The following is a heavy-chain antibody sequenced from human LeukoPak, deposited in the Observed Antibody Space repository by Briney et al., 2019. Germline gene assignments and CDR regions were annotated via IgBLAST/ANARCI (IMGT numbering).Heavy chain of an antibody. CDR3: ARDTRFLEWSYYV. J-gene: IGHJ4*02. CDR2: IKQDGSEK. CDR1: GFTFSSYW. Sequence: PGGSLRLSCAASGFTFSSYWMSWVRQAPGKGLEWVANIKQDGSEKYYVDSVKGRFTISRDNAKNSLYLQMNSLRAEDTAVYYCARDTRFLEWSYYVWGQGTLVTVSS. V-gene: IGHV3-7*01. D-gene: IGHD3-3*01.